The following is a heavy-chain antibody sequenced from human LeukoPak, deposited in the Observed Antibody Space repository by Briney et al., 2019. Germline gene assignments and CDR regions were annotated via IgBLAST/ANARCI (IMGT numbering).Heavy chain of an antibody. J-gene: IGHJ6*03. V-gene: IGHV3-7*01. CDR2: IKQDGSEK. Sequence: GGSLRLSCAASGFIFSSYWMSWVRQAPGKGLEWVANIKQDGSEKYYVDSVKGRFTISRDNAKNTLYLQMNSLRAEDTAVYYCARGGFPVHYYYMDVWGKGTTVTISS. D-gene: IGHD5-12*01. CDR3: ARGGFPVHYYYMDV. CDR1: GFIFSSYW.